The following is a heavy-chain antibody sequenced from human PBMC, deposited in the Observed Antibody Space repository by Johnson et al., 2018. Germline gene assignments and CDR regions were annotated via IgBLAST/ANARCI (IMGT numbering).Heavy chain of an antibody. D-gene: IGHD2-15*01. CDR2: ISYDGSNK. J-gene: IGHJ6*03. CDR3: GRPHRGYCSGGSFYYYYYYYMDV. CDR1: GFTFSSYA. Sequence: QVQLVESGGGVVQPGRSLRLSCAASGFTFSSYAMHWVRQAPGKGLEWVAVISYDGSNKYYADSVKGRFTISRDNSKNTLYLQMNSRRAEDTAVYYCGRPHRGYCSGGSFYYYYYYYMDVGGKGTTVTVSS. V-gene: IGHV3-30-3*01.